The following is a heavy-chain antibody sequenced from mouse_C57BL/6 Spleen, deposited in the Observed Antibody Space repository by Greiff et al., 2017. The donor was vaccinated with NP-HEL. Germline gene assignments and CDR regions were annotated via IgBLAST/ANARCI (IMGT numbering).Heavy chain of an antibody. D-gene: IGHD1-1*02. CDR3: ARSGGYYGKGYFDY. CDR2: IYPGSGST. J-gene: IGHJ2*01. Sequence: QVQLKQPGAELVKPGASVKMSCKASGYTFTSYWITWVKQRPGQGLEWIGDIYPGSGSTNYNEKFKSKATLTVDTSSSTAYMQLSSLTSEDSAVYYCARSGGYYGKGYFDYWGQGTTLTVSS. V-gene: IGHV1-55*01. CDR1: GYTFTSYW.